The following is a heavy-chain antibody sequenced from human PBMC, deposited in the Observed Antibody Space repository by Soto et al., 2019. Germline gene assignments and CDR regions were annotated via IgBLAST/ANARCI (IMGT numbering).Heavy chain of an antibody. CDR1: GFIFSRYS. CDR2: IGTSGSYI. D-gene: IGHD1-26*01. J-gene: IGHJ4*02. Sequence: GGSLRLSCAVSGFIFSRYSMNWVRQAPGKGLEWVSSIGTSGSYIYDTDSVRGRFTISRDNTKDSLYLQMNSLRAEDTAIYYCARGSAFIGLDYWGQGTPVTVSS. V-gene: IGHV3-21*01. CDR3: ARGSAFIGLDY.